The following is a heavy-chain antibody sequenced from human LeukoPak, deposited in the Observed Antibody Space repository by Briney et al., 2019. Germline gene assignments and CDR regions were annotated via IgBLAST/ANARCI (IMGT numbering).Heavy chain of an antibody. D-gene: IGHD2-15*01. CDR2: IIPIFGTA. V-gene: IGHV1-69*05. CDR3: ARGPLGGSPRTRYYYYMDV. Sequence: GASVKVSCKASGGTFSSYAISWVRQAPGQGLEWMGGIIPIFGTANYAQKFQGRVTITTDESTSTAYMELSSLRSEDTAVYYCARGPLGGSPRTRYYYYMDVWGKGTTVTVSS. CDR1: GGTFSSYA. J-gene: IGHJ6*03.